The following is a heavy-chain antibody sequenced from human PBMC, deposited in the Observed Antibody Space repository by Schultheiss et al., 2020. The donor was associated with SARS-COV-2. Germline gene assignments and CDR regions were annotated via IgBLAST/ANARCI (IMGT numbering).Heavy chain of an antibody. CDR3: ARWGSGLRFLEWSQNVDALDV. CDR1: GGSISSYY. CDR2: INHSGST. D-gene: IGHD3-3*01. Sequence: SETLSLTCTVSGGSISSYYWSWIRQPPGKGLEWIGEINHSGSTNYNPSLKSRLTISVDTSKNQFSLNLTSVTAADTAVYFCARWGSGLRFLEWSQNVDALDVWGQGTMVTVSS. V-gene: IGHV4-59*01. J-gene: IGHJ3*01.